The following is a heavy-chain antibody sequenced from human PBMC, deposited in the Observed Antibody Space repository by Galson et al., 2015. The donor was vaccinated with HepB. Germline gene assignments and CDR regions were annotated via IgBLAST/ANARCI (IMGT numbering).Heavy chain of an antibody. CDR3: ARDTVVVVAAEGYYYGMDV. J-gene: IGHJ6*02. Sequence: SLKSRVTISVDTSKNQFSLKLRSVAAADTAVYYCARDTVVVVAAEGYYYGMDVWGQGTTVTVSS. D-gene: IGHD2-15*01. V-gene: IGHV4-30-2*05.